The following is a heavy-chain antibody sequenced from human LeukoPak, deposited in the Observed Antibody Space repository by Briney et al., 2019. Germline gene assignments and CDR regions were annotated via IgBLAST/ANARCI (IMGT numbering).Heavy chain of an antibody. J-gene: IGHJ1*01. CDR1: GDTFSSYA. V-gene: IGHV1-69*05. Sequence: GASVKVSCKASGDTFSSYAISWVRQAPGQGLEWMGGIIPIFGTANYAQKFQGRVTITTDESTSTAYMELSSLRSEDTAVYYCARGPRKVITGYFQHWGQGTLVTVSS. D-gene: IGHD3-16*02. CDR3: ARGPRKVITGYFQH. CDR2: IIPIFGTA.